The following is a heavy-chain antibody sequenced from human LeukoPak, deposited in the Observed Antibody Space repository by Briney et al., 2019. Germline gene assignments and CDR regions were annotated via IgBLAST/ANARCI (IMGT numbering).Heavy chain of an antibody. J-gene: IGHJ6*03. CDR1: GFTFSTYW. D-gene: IGHD3-10*01. Sequence: PGGSLRLSCAASGFTFSTYWMHWVRQAPGKGLMWVSRINSDESRTSYADSVKGRFTISRDNVKNTLYLPMNSLRSEDTAVYFCARGGSPIYYYYMDVWGKGITVTISS. CDR2: INSDESRT. V-gene: IGHV3-74*01. CDR3: ARGGSPIYYYYMDV.